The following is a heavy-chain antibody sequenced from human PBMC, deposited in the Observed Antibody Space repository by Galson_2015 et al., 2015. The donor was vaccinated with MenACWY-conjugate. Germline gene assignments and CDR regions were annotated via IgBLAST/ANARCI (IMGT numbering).Heavy chain of an antibody. CDR1: GVTFSHYA. V-gene: IGHV3-23*01. J-gene: IGHJ5*02. CDR3: AKDVMAVFFSRWFDP. D-gene: IGHD2-8*01. Sequence: SLRLSCAVSGVTFSHYAMTWVRQAPGKGLEWVASITGSGGDSYYADSVRGRFSISRDNSNNTLYLHMNSLSADDSALYYCAKDVMAVFFSRWFDPWGQGTLVTVSS. CDR2: ITGSGGDS.